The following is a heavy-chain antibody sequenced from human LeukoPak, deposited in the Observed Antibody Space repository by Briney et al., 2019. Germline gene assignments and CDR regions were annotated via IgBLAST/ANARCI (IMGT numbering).Heavy chain of an antibody. J-gene: IGHJ4*02. CDR2: IYYSGST. D-gene: IGHD3-10*01. CDR3: ARTKGLWFGELLAFDY. CDR1: GGSISSYY. V-gene: IGHV4-59*01. Sequence: SETLSLTCTVSGGSISSYYWSWIRQPPGKGLEWIGYIYYSGSTNYNPSLKSRVTISVDTSKNQFSLKLSSVTAADTAVYYCARTKGLWFGELLAFDYWGQGTLVPVSS.